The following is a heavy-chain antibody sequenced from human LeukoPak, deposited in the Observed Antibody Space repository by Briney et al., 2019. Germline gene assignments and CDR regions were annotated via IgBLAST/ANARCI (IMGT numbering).Heavy chain of an antibody. Sequence: PGGALRLSCAASGFTFSSYGMHWVRQAPGKGLEWVAFIRYDGSNKYYADSVKGRFTISRDNSRNMLYLQMNSLRVEDTAIYYCVKAPEWEFLRARYFQHWGQGALVTVSS. CDR3: VKAPEWEFLRARYFQH. CDR2: IRYDGSNK. V-gene: IGHV3-30*02. D-gene: IGHD1-26*01. J-gene: IGHJ1*01. CDR1: GFTFSSYG.